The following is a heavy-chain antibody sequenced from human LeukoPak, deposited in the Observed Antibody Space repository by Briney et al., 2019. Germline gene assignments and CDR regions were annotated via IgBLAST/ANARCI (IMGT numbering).Heavy chain of an antibody. CDR1: GFTFSSYD. CDR3: ARATDDAFDI. CDR2: IGIAGDT. D-gene: IGHD4-17*01. Sequence: GGSLRLSCAASGFTFSSYDMHWVRQATGKGLEWVSAIGIAGDTYYPGSVKGRFTISRENAKNSLYLQMNSLRAGDTAVYYCARATDDAFDIWGQGTMVTVSS. J-gene: IGHJ3*02. V-gene: IGHV3-13*01.